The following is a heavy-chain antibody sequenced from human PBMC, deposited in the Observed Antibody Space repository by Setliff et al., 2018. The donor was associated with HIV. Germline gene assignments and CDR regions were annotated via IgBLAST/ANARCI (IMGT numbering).Heavy chain of an antibody. CDR1: GFTFNNYW. CDR2: IKGDGSET. CDR3: ARPFDQ. V-gene: IGHV3-7*01. Sequence: SLRLSCESSGFTFNNYWMSWVRQAPGKRPEWVANIKGDGSETYYVDSVKGRFTISIDNAKNSLYLQMNSLRVEDTAVYYCARPFDQWGQGALVTVSS. J-gene: IGHJ4*02.